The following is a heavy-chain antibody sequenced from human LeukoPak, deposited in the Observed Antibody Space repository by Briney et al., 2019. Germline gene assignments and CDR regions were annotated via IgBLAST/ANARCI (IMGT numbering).Heavy chain of an antibody. D-gene: IGHD2-15*01. CDR1: GGSFSGYY. Sequence: KPSETLSLTCAVYGGSFSGYYWSWIRQPPGKGLEWIGEINHSGSTNYNPSLKSRVTISVDTSKNQFSLKLSSVTAADTAVYYCARRMGYCSGILGACWFDPWGQGTLVTVSS. J-gene: IGHJ5*02. V-gene: IGHV4-34*01. CDR3: ARRMGYCSGILGACWFDP. CDR2: INHSGST.